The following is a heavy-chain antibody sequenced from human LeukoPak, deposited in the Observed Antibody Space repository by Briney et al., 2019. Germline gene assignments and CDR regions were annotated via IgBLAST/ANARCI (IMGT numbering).Heavy chain of an antibody. V-gene: IGHV3-53*05. D-gene: IGHD6-13*01. CDR2: LYHGGST. CDR1: GFTVSTNY. CDR3: AKAHPGYSSSWYDY. J-gene: IGHJ4*02. Sequence: GGSLRLSCAASGFTVSTNYMSWVRQAPGKGLEWVSVLYHGGSTYYADSVKGRFTISRDNSKNTLYLQMNSLRAEDTAVYYCAKAHPGYSSSWYDYWGQGTLSPSPQ.